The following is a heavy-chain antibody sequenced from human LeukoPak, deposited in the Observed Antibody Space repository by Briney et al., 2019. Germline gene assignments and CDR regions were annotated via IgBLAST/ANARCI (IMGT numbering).Heavy chain of an antibody. Sequence: ASVKVSCKASGYTFTSYVINWVRQATGQGVEWMGWMNPNSGNTGYAQKFQGRVTMTRNTSISTAYMELSRLRSEDTAVYYCARGKSSSWYFGYYYYGMDVWGQGTTVTVSS. D-gene: IGHD6-13*01. CDR2: MNPNSGNT. V-gene: IGHV1-8*01. CDR3: ARGKSSSWYFGYYYYGMDV. CDR1: GYTFTSYV. J-gene: IGHJ6*02.